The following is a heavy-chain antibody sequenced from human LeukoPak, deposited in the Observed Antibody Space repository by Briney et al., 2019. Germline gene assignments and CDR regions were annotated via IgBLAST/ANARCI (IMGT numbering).Heavy chain of an antibody. Sequence: GGSLRLSCAASGFTFSNYWMSWVRQAPGKGLEWVANINQDGSEKYYVDSVTGRFTVSRDNAKNSLYLHINSLRVEDTAVYYCAKAGDGYNRSWFDPWGQGTLVTVSS. CDR2: INQDGSEK. CDR1: GFTFSNYW. V-gene: IGHV3-7*05. J-gene: IGHJ5*02. D-gene: IGHD5-24*01. CDR3: AKAGDGYNRSWFDP.